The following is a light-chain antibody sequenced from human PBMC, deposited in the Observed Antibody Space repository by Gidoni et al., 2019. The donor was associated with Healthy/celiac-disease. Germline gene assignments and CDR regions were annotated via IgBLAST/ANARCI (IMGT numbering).Light chain of an antibody. CDR2: AAS. CDR1: QSISSY. V-gene: IGKV1-39*01. Sequence: DIQMTQSPSSLSASVGDRVTITCRASQSISSYLNLYQQKPGKAPKLLIYAASSLQSGVPSRFSGSGSGTDFTLTISSLQPEDFATYYCQQSYSTPRLFGPGTKVDIK. CDR3: QQSYSTPRL. J-gene: IGKJ3*01.